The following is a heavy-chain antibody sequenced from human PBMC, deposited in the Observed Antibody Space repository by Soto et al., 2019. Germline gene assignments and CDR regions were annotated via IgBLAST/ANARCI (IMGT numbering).Heavy chain of an antibody. Sequence: KPGGSLRLSCATSGFTFSSYTMNCVREAPGEGLEWVASIVSVGDDIYYSDSVKGRFTISRDSANHSLFLQMNSLRADDTAVYYCQLWAWTVTTNYPYGADAWGQGTTVTVSS. CDR3: QLWAWTVTTNYPYGADA. V-gene: IGHV3-21*01. D-gene: IGHD1-1*01. J-gene: IGHJ6*02. CDR1: GFTFSSYT. CDR2: IVSVGDDI.